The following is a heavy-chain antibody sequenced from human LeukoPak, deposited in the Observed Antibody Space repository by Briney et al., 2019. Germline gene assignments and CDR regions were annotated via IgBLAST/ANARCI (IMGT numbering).Heavy chain of an antibody. CDR2: INPNSGGT. Sequence: GASVKVSCKASGYTFTGYYMHWVRQAPGQGLEWMGWINPNSGGTNYAQKFQGWVTMTRDTTISTAYMELSRLRSDDTAVYYCARGTLLRVTVTTFVMAIWGQGTLVTVSS. CDR3: ARGTLLRVTVTTFVMAI. D-gene: IGHD4-17*01. J-gene: IGHJ4*02. V-gene: IGHV1-2*04. CDR1: GYTFTGYY.